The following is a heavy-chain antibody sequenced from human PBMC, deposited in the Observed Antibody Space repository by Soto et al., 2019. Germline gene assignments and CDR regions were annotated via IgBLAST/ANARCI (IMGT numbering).Heavy chain of an antibody. CDR3: ARVARATGHYYYYYGMDV. Sequence: QVQLVQSGAEVKKPGSSVKVSCKASGGTFSSYAISWVRQAPGQGLEWMGGIIPIFGTANYAQKFQGRVTITADESTSTAYMELSSLRSEDTAVYYCARVARATGHYYYYYGMDVWGQGTTVTVSS. J-gene: IGHJ6*02. D-gene: IGHD1-26*01. CDR1: GGTFSSYA. CDR2: IIPIFGTA. V-gene: IGHV1-69*01.